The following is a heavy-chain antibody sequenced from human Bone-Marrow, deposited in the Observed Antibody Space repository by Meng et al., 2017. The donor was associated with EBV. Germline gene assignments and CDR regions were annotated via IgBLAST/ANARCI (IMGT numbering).Heavy chain of an antibody. J-gene: IGHJ4*02. D-gene: IGHD4-17*01. CDR1: GFIFSDHY. V-gene: IGHV3-72*01. CDR3: ATLYYGDYGLTSFDY. CDR2: SRNRFNSYTT. Sequence: EVQLVESGGGLVRPGGSRRLSCVVSGFIFSDHYMDWVRQAPGKGLEWVGRSRNRFNSYTTDYATPVRGRFIISRDDSKSSLYLQMNSLKTEDTAVYYCATLYYGDYGLTSFDYWGQGTLVTVSS.